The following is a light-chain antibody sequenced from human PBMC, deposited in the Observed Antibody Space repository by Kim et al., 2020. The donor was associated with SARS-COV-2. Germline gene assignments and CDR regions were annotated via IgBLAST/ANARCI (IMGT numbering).Light chain of an antibody. CDR2: WAS. CDR1: QSVLYSSNNKNY. J-gene: IGKJ2*01. CDR3: QQYYSTGYT. V-gene: IGKV4-1*01. Sequence: DIVMTQSPDSLAVSLGERATINCKSSQSVLYSSNNKNYLAWYQQKPGQPPKLLIYWASTRESGVPDRFSGSGSGTDFTLTISSLQAEDVAVYYCQQYYSTGYTFGQGTKLEI.